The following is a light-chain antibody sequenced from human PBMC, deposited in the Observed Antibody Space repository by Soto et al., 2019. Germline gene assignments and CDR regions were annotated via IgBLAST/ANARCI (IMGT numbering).Light chain of an antibody. V-gene: IGLV2-14*01. CDR3: SSYITSTTRII. Sequence: QSVLTQPASVSGSPGQSITISCTGSSSDVGGYNHVSWYQQHPGKAPKLMIYEVSNRPSGVSNRFSGSKSGNTASLTISGLQAEDEADYYCSSYITSTTRIIFGGGTKLTVL. CDR1: SSDVGGYNH. CDR2: EVS. J-gene: IGLJ2*01.